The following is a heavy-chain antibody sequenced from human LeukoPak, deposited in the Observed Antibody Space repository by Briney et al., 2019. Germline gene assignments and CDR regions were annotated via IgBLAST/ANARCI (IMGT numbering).Heavy chain of an antibody. CDR1: GGSISSGGYS. Sequence: SETLSLTCAVSGGSISSGGYSWSWIRQPPGKGLEWIGEINHSGSTNYNPSLKSRVTISVDTSKNQFSLKLSSVTAADTAVYYCARHEHSSSPYYFDYWGQGTLVTVSS. J-gene: IGHJ4*02. D-gene: IGHD6-13*01. CDR2: INHSGST. V-gene: IGHV4-34*01. CDR3: ARHEHSSSPYYFDY.